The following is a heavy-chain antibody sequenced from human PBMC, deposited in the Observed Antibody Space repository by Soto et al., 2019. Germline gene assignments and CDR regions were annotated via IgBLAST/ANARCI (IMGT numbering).Heavy chain of an antibody. CDR1: GGTFSSYA. D-gene: IGHD6-6*01. Sequence: QVQLVQSGAEVKKPGSSVKVSCKASGGTFSSYAISWVRQAPGQGLEWMGGIIPIFGTANYAQKFQGIVTITADESASTACMELSSLRSEATAVYYWAREERGSSSYYFAYWGQGTRVTVSS. CDR2: IIPIFGTA. J-gene: IGHJ4*02. V-gene: IGHV1-69*01. CDR3: AREERGSSSYYFAY.